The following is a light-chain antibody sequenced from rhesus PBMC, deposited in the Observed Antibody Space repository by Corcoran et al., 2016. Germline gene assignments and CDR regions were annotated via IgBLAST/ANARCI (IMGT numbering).Light chain of an antibody. V-gene: IGKV1-22*01. CDR1: QRVMNW. J-gene: IGKJ4*01. CDR3: QQYIRGPLT. Sequence: DIQMTQSPSSLSASVGDTVTISCRASQRVMNWLAWYQQKPEKAPKLLMYRASQLQRGVPSRFSGGGSGTDFTLTISSLQSEDFATDFCQQYIRGPLTFGGGTKVDLK. CDR2: RAS.